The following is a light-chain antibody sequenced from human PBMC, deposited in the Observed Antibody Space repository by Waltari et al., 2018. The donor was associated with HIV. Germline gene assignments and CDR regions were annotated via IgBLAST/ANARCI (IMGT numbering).Light chain of an antibody. CDR3: QQYHRVPLN. CDR1: QDIRKY. V-gene: IGKV1-33*01. CDR2: DAS. Sequence: DIQMTQSPSSLSASVGDRVTITCQASQDIRKYLNWYQQKPGKAPKLLIFDASNLKIGVPSRFSGSGSDTHFTLTISSLQPEDFATYFCQQYHRVPLNFGGGTKVEIK. J-gene: IGKJ4*01.